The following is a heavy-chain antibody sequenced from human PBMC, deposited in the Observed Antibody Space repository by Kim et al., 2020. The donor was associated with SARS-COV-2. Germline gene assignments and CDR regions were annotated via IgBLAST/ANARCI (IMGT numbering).Heavy chain of an antibody. D-gene: IGHD2-8*01. Sequence: NTSCSPSLKSRGTILVDTSKNQFSLTLASVTAADTAVYYCARAHRNGHFDSWGQGVLVAVSA. V-gene: IGHV4-59*01. J-gene: IGHJ4*02. CDR2: NT. CDR3: ARAHRNGHFDS.